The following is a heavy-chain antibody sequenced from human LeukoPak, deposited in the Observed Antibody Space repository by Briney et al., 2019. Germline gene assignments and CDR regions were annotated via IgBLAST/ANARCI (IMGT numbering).Heavy chain of an antibody. CDR2: IYYSGST. CDR3: ARPYCSGGSCYGWFDP. J-gene: IGHJ5*02. D-gene: IGHD2-15*01. Sequence: SETLSLTCTVSGVSISSYYWSWIRQPPGKGLEWIGYIYYSGSTYYNPSLKSRVTISVDTSKNQFSLKLSSVTAADTAVYYCARPYCSGGSCYGWFDPWGQGTLVTVSS. CDR1: GVSISSYY. V-gene: IGHV4-59*08.